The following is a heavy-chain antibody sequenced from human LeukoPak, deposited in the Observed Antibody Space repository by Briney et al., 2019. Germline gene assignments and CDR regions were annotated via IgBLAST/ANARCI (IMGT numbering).Heavy chain of an antibody. D-gene: IGHD2-2*01. V-gene: IGHV4-59*01. CDR3: AGKYPDYYYGTDV. CDR1: GGSISSYY. Sequence: SETLSLTCTVSGGSISSYYWSWIRQPPGKGLEWIGYIYYSGSTNYNPSLKSRVTISVDTSKNQFSLKLSSVTAADTAVYYCAGKYPDYYYGTDVWGQGTTVTVSS. J-gene: IGHJ6*02. CDR2: IYYSGST.